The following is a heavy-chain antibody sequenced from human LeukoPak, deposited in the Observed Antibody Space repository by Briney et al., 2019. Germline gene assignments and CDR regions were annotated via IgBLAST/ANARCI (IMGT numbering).Heavy chain of an antibody. Sequence: GASVTVSCKASGYTFTHHGISWVRQAPGQGLEWMGWISCYNGDTIYAQNVQGRVTMTTDASTRTVYIEVRYLGSDDTAMYYCARDPSNSSGYHAHFDSWGQGTLITVSS. D-gene: IGHD3-22*01. CDR3: ARDPSNSSGYHAHFDS. CDR1: GYTFTHHG. J-gene: IGHJ4*02. CDR2: ISCYNGDT. V-gene: IGHV1-18*01.